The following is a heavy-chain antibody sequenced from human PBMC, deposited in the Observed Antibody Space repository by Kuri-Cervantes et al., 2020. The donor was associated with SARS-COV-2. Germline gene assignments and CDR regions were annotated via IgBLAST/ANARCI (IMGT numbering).Heavy chain of an antibody. CDR1: GYTFTGYY. Sequence: ASVKVSSNASGYTFTGYYMLGGGPPPGKGLEWMGWINPNSGGTNYAQKFRGWVTMTRDTSISTVYLELSRLRDDDTAVYYCARSTPFRGLGVISQGGAFDIWGQGTMVTVSS. J-gene: IGHJ3*02. CDR2: INPNSGGT. CDR3: ARSTPFRGLGVISQGGAFDI. D-gene: IGHD3-22*01. V-gene: IGHV1-2*04.